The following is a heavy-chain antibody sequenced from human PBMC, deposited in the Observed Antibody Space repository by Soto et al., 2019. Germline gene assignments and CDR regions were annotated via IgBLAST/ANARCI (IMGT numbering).Heavy chain of an antibody. CDR2: INHSGST. J-gene: IGHJ4*02. D-gene: IGHD6-6*01. V-gene: IGHV4-34*01. Sequence: NPSETLSLTCAVYGGSFSGYYWSWIRQPPGKGLEWIGEINHSGSTNYNPSLKSRVTISVDTSKNQFSLKLSSVTAADTAVYYCASRYSSSAGCIDYWGQGTLVTVSS. CDR1: GGSFSGYY. CDR3: ASRYSSSAGCIDY.